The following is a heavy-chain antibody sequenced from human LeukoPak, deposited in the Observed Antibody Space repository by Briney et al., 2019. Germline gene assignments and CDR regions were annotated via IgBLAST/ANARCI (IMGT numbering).Heavy chain of an antibody. CDR2: ISTTSNTI. D-gene: IGHD2-2*01. CDR1: GFTFSNYN. Sequence: PGGSLRLSCSVSGFTFSNYNMNWVRQAPGKGLEWVAYISTTSNTIYYGDSMRGRFTVSRDNAWNSLYLQMGSLRAEDTAVYYCARGCGSASCPYFFDNWGRGTLVTVSS. CDR3: ARGCGSASCPYFFDN. J-gene: IGHJ4*02. V-gene: IGHV3-48*04.